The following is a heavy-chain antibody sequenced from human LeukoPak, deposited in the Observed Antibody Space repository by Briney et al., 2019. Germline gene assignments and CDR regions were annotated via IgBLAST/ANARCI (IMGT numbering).Heavy chain of an antibody. Sequence: SETLSLTCAVYGGSFSGYYWSWIRQPPGKGLEWIGEINHSGSTNYNPSLKSRVTVSVDTSKNQFSLKLSSVTAADTAVYYCARGFPWFDPWGQGTLVTVSS. J-gene: IGHJ5*02. CDR3: ARGFPWFDP. CDR2: INHSGST. CDR1: GGSFSGYY. D-gene: IGHD2/OR15-2a*01. V-gene: IGHV4-34*01.